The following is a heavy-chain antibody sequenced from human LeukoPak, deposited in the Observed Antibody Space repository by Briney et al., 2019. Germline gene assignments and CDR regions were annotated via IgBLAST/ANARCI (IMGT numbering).Heavy chain of an antibody. V-gene: IGHV4-34*01. CDR1: GESFSGYY. CDR2: INHSGNT. J-gene: IGHJ3*02. D-gene: IGHD3-22*01. CDR3: ASCLSYYYDTSGHQVRDAFDI. Sequence: PSETLSLTCAVYGESFSGYYWSWIRQPPGKGLEWIGEINHSGNTDYNPSLKSRVTISVDTSKNQFSLKLSSVTAADTAVYYCASCLSYYYDTSGHQVRDAFDIWGQGTMVTASS.